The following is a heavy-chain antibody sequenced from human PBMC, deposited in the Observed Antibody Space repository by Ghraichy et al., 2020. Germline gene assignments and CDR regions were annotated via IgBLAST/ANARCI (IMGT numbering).Heavy chain of an antibody. V-gene: IGHV3-48*01. CDR3: AWAFDV. CDR2: ISGSGSSI. J-gene: IGHJ3*01. Sequence: GGSLRLSCAASGFTFSNYAMNWVRQAPGKGLEWVSYISGSGSSIYYADSVKGRFTISRDNARNSLYLQMNSLRAEDTAIYYCAWAFDVWGQGTMVTVSS. CDR1: GFTFSNYA.